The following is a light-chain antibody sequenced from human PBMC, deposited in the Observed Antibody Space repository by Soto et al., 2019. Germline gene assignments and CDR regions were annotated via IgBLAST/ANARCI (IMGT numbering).Light chain of an antibody. CDR2: GAS. V-gene: IGKV3-15*01. J-gene: IGKJ4*01. CDR1: QSISNN. CDR3: QHYNDLPLT. Sequence: EIVMTHSPATLSVSPGERATLSCRASQSISNNLAWYQQKPGQAPRLLIYGASTRATGIPARFSGSGSGTEFTLTISSLQSEDVAVYACQHYNDLPLTFGGGTKVEIK.